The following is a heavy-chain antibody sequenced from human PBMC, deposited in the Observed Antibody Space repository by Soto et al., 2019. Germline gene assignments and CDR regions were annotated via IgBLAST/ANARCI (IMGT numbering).Heavy chain of an antibody. V-gene: IGHV4-39*01. J-gene: IGHJ6*02. CDR1: GVSINSNVHY. CDR2: VFYTGST. D-gene: IGHD3-3*01. Sequence: SETLSLTCTVSGVSINSNVHYWGWVRQSPGKGLEWIGSVFYTGSTYHKPSLESRVTISVDTSKNQFSLKLSSVTAADTAVYYCARQRAEITIFGVVINSYGMDVWGQGTTVTVSS. CDR3: ARQRAEITIFGVVINSYGMDV.